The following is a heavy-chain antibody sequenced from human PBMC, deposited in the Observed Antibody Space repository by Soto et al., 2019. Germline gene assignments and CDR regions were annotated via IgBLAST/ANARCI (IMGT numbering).Heavy chain of an antibody. CDR3: VRDSTVTTLHAFDV. D-gene: IGHD4-17*01. Sequence: QVRLVESGGGVVQPGGSLRLSCVASGFSFRTYALHWVRQAPGKGLEWVAYIWKDGNNEHYAASVEGRFAISRDDSRNTVYLQMNSLTADDTALYHCVRDSTVTTLHAFDVWGQGAMVTVSS. CDR1: GFSFRTYA. J-gene: IGHJ3*01. V-gene: IGHV3-33*01. CDR2: IWKDGNNE.